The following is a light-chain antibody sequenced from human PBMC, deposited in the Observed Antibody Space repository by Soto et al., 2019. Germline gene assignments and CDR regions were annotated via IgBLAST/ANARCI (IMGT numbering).Light chain of an antibody. CDR2: GAS. CDR1: QSITNSY. Sequence: EIVWTQSPGTLSLSPVERATLSCRASQSITNSYLAWYQQKPGQAPRLLVYGASSRATGIPDRFSGSGSGTDFTRTISRLEPEDFAVYYCQQYGSSRFTFGPGTKVDVK. J-gene: IGKJ3*01. V-gene: IGKV3-20*01. CDR3: QQYGSSRFT.